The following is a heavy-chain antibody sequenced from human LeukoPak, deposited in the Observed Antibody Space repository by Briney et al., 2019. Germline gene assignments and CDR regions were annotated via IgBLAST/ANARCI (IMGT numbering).Heavy chain of an antibody. Sequence: ASVKVSCKASGYTFTGYYMHWVRQAPGQGLEWMGWINPNSGGTNYAQKFQGRVTMTRDTSISTAYMELSRLRSDDTAVYYCVLRMLADYCDPKHYWGQRTLVTVSS. V-gene: IGHV1-2*02. J-gene: IGHJ4*02. CDR1: GYTFTGYY. D-gene: IGHD4-17*01. CDR3: VLRMLADYCDPKHY. CDR2: INPNSGGT.